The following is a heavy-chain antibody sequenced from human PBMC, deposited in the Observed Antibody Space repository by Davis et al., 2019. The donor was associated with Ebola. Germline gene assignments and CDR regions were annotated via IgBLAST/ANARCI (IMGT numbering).Heavy chain of an antibody. D-gene: IGHD2-2*02. J-gene: IGHJ6*02. CDR1: GYTFTGYY. CDR3: ARPMDIVVVPAAIPNYYYGMDV. V-gene: IGHV1-46*01. CDR2: INPSGGST. Sequence: ASVKVSCKASGYTFTGYYMHWVRQAPGQGLEWMGIINPSGGSTSYAQKFQGRVTMTRDTSTSTVYMELSSLRSEDTAVYYCARPMDIVVVPAAIPNYYYGMDVWGQGTTVTVSS.